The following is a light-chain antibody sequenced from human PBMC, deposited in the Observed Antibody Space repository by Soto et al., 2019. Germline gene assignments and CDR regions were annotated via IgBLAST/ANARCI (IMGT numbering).Light chain of an antibody. CDR3: QQYHTCLPIT. J-gene: IGKJ5*01. CDR1: VSVRTD. Sequence: IMVTMSADTLSLYPGQRATLSCRASVSVRTDLAWYQQKPGQAPRLLIYGASTRAAGVPVRFSGSGSGSEFTLTIDTLQSEDFAVYYCQQYHTCLPITFGQGTRLEI. V-gene: IGKV3-15*01. CDR2: GAS.